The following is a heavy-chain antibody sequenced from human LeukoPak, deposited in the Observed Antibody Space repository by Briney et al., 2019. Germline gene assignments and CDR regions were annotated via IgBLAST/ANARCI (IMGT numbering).Heavy chain of an antibody. D-gene: IGHD6-13*01. J-gene: IGHJ4*02. CDR3: AKVGVAGSSSWYDY. Sequence: GGSLRLSCAASGFTFSSYAMNWVRQAPGKELEWVSTIGGGGTNTYYADSVKGRFTISRDNSKNTLYLQMNSLRAEDTAVYYCAKVGVAGSSSWYDYWGQGTLVTVSS. CDR2: IGGGGTNT. CDR1: GFTFSSYA. V-gene: IGHV3-23*01.